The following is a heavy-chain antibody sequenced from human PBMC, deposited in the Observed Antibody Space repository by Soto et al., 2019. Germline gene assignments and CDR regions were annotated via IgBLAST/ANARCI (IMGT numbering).Heavy chain of an antibody. V-gene: IGHV3-21*01. Sequence: GGSLRLSCAASGFTFSSYSMNWVRQAPGKGLEWVSSISSSSSYIYYADSVKGRFTISRDNAKNSLYLQMNSLRAEDTAVYYCARESPDTAMVAYYYYYGMDVWGQGTTVTVSS. J-gene: IGHJ6*02. D-gene: IGHD5-18*01. CDR1: GFTFSSYS. CDR3: ARESPDTAMVAYYYYYGMDV. CDR2: ISSSSSYI.